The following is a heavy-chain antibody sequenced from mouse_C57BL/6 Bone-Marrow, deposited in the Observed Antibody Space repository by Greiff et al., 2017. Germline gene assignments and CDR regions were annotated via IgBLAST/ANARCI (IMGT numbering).Heavy chain of an antibody. J-gene: IGHJ3*01. V-gene: IGHV1-81*01. CDR3: ARDYYGSRGAY. CDR1: GYTFTSYG. D-gene: IGHD1-1*01. Sequence: VQLQQSGAELARPGASVKLSCKASGYTFTSYGISWVKQRTGQGLEWIGEIYPRSGNTYYNEKFKGKATLTADKSSSTAYMELRSLTSEDSAVYFSARDYYGSRGAYWGQGTLVTVSA. CDR2: IYPRSGNT.